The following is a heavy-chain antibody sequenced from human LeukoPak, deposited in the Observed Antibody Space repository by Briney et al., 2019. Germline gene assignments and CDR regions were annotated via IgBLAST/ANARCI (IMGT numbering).Heavy chain of an antibody. V-gene: IGHV3-30-3*01. CDR3: AVQSPYSSSWYGAFDI. CDR2: ISYDGSNK. CDR1: GFTFSSYA. J-gene: IGHJ3*02. D-gene: IGHD6-13*01. Sequence: GGSLRLSCVVSGFTFSSYAMSWVRQAPGKGLEWVAVISYDGSNKYYADSVKGRFTISRDNSKNTLYLQMNSLRAEDTAVYYCAVQSPYSSSWYGAFDIWGQGTMVTVSS.